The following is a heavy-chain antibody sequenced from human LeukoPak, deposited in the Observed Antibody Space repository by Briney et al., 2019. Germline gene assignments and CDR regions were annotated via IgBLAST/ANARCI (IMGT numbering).Heavy chain of an antibody. CDR3: AADILTGYPDY. Sequence: GGSLRLSCAASGFTFSSYEMNWVRQAPGKGLEWVSYISSSGSTIYYADSVKGRFTISRDNAKNSLYLQMNSLRAEDTAVYYCAADILTGYPDYWGQGTLVTVSS. CDR1: GFTFSSYE. V-gene: IGHV3-48*03. CDR2: ISSSGSTI. J-gene: IGHJ4*02. D-gene: IGHD3-9*01.